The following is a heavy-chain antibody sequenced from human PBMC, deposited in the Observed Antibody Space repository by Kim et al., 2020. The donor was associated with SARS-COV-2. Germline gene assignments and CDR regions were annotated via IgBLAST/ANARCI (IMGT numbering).Heavy chain of an antibody. CDR1: GYTFTGYY. J-gene: IGHJ4*02. CDR3: ARGGPYCGGDCYFPPDY. CDR2: INPNSGGT. Sequence: ASVKVSCKASGYTFTGYYMHWVRQAPGQGLEWMGWINPNSGGTNYAQKFQGRVTMTRDTSISTAYMELSRLRSDDTAVYYCARGGPYCGGDCYFPPDYWGQGTLVTVSS. D-gene: IGHD2-21*02. V-gene: IGHV1-2*02.